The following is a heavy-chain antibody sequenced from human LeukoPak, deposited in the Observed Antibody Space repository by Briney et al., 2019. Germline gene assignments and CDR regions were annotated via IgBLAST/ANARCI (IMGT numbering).Heavy chain of an antibody. V-gene: IGHV3-66*02. CDR1: GFTVSSNY. J-gene: IGHJ4*02. Sequence: GGPLRLSCAASGFTVSSNYMSWVRQAPRKWLHWVSVLYSGGSTYYADSVKGRFTISRDNSKNTLYLQMNSLRAEDTAVYYCARVRSHYGSGSSYFDYWGQGTLVTVSS. CDR2: LYSGGST. CDR3: ARVRSHYGSGSSYFDY. D-gene: IGHD3-10*01.